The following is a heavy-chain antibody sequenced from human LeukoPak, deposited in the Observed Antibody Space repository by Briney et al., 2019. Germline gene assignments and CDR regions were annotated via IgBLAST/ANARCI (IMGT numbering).Heavy chain of an antibody. CDR3: ARTPEYYYDSSGYYPYYFDY. CDR1: GYTFTSYG. D-gene: IGHD3-22*01. J-gene: IGHJ4*02. V-gene: IGHV1-18*01. Sequence: ASVKVSCKASGYTFTSYGISWVRQAPGQGLEWMGWISAYNGNTNYVQKLQGRVTMTTDTSTSTAYMELRSLRSDDTAVYYCARTPEYYYDSSGYYPYYFDYWGQGTLVTVSS. CDR2: ISAYNGNT.